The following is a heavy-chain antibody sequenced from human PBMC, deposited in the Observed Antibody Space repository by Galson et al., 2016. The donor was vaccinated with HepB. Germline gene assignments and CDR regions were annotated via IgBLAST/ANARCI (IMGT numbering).Heavy chain of an antibody. V-gene: IGHV3-33*01. CDR2: IWSDSSNN. D-gene: IGHD1-1*01. CDR1: GFAFNSYG. CDR3: ARGRLDYKSPTFDC. J-gene: IGHJ4*02. Sequence: SLRLSCAASGFAFNSYGMHWVRQAPGKGLEWVAVIWSDSSNNFYANSVKGRFTISRDNSKNTLFLHMDGLRPEDTGVYMCARGRLDYKSPTFDCWSQGTLVAVSS.